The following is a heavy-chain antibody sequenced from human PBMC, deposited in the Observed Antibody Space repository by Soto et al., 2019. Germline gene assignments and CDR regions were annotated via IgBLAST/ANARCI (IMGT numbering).Heavy chain of an antibody. CDR3: TRDSSYYGAGRGVLDY. Sequence: EVRLVEAGGGLVQPGESLRLSCAVSGFSIRDNYVSWVRQAPGKGPEWVAVVYSGGATSYADSVQGRLTVSRDIYRNMLYLQMNRLRAEDTAVYHCTRDSSYYGAGRGVLDYWGPGTLVTVSS. CDR2: VYSGGAT. J-gene: IGHJ4*02. D-gene: IGHD3-10*01. CDR1: GFSIRDNY. V-gene: IGHV3-66*01.